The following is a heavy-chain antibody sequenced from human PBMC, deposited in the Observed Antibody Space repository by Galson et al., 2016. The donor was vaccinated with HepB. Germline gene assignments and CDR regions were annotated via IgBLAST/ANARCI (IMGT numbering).Heavy chain of an antibody. V-gene: IGHV3-48*02. D-gene: IGHD3-10*01. Sequence: SLRLSCAASGFTFSSHAMDWVRQAPGKGLEWISYISSSSSSIYYADSVKGRFTISRDNAKNSLYLQMNSLRDEDTAVYYCAREIPSRGKSDYWGQGTLVTVSS. J-gene: IGHJ4*02. CDR1: GFTFSSHA. CDR3: AREIPSRGKSDY. CDR2: ISSSSSSI.